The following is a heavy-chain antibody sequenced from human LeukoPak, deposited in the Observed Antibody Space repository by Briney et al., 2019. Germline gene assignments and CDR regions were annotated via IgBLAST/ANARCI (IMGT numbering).Heavy chain of an antibody. D-gene: IGHD6-13*01. CDR2: ISSSSSTI. J-gene: IGHJ3*02. CDR1: GFTFSSYS. CDR3: ARSSSNLLAAAAYQDAFDI. Sequence: GGSLRLSCAASGFTFSSYSMNWVRQAPGKGLEWVSYISSSSSTIYYADSVKGRFTISRDNAKNSLYLQMNSLRAGDTAVYYCARSSSNLLAAAAYQDAFDIWGQGTMVTVSS. V-gene: IGHV3-48*01.